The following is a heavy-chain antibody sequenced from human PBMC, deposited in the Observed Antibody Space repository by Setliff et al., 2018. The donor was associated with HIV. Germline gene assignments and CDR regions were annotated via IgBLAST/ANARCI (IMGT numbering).Heavy chain of an antibody. CDR1: GGSISTYY. D-gene: IGHD3-3*01. CDR2: VSYSGST. J-gene: IGHJ4*02. CDR3: MRGRSITIFGVAYFDF. Sequence: PSETLSLTCNVSGGSISTYYWSWIRQPPGKGLEWLGYVSYSGSTNFNPSLESRLAMSVDVSKNHFSLKLRSVTAADTAVYYCMRGRSITIFGVAYFDFWGQGTRVTVSS. V-gene: IGHV4-59*08.